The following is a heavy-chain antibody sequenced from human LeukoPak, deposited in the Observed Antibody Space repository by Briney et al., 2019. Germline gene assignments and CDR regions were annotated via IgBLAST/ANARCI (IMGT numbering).Heavy chain of an antibody. CDR1: GGTYSSYA. CDR3: ASEKKRGYSYGHDY. V-gene: IGHV1-69*05. CDR2: IIPIFGTA. Sequence: ASVNVSCKASGGTYSSYAISWVRQAPGQGLEGMGRIIPIFGTANYAKKSQGRVTIPTAESTSTAYWELRRMRSEDTAVYYCASEKKRGYSYGHDYWGQGTLVTVSS. D-gene: IGHD5-18*01. J-gene: IGHJ4*02.